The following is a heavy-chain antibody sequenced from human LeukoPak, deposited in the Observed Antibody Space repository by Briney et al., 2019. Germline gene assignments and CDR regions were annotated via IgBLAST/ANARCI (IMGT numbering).Heavy chain of an antibody. CDR2: IRYDGSNK. CDR3: EKGSSYSSGWYGDYFQH. V-gene: IGHV3-30*02. J-gene: IGHJ1*01. CDR1: GFTFSSYG. Sequence: PGGSPRLSCAASGFTFSSYGMHWVRQAPGKGLEWVAFIRYDGSNKYYADSVKGRFTISRDNSKNTLYLQMISLRAEATDVYYCEKGSSYSSGWYGDYFQHWGQGTLVTVSS. D-gene: IGHD6-19*01.